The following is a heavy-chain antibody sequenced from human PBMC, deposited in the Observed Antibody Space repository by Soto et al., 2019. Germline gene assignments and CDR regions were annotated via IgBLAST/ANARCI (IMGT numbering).Heavy chain of an antibody. D-gene: IGHD4-4*01. Sequence: PSETLSLTCAVHVGSFSDYYWSWIRQPPGKGLEWIGEINDSGRTNYNPSLKSRVTISVDTSKNSLYLQMNSLRAEDTAVYYCARPPYSNYWPLDYWGQGTLVTVSS. CDR1: VGSFSDYY. CDR3: ARPPYSNYWPLDY. J-gene: IGHJ4*02. CDR2: INDSGRT. V-gene: IGHV4-34*01.